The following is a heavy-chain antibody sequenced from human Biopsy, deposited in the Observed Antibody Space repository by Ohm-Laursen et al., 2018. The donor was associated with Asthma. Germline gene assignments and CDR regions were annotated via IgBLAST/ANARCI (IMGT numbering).Heavy chain of an antibody. CDR2: IYSSGST. J-gene: IGHJ4*02. CDR1: SGSISSFY. Sequence: PGTLSLTCTVSSGSISSFYWSWIRQPPGKGLEWIGYIYSSGSTNYNPSLKSRVTMSADTSKNQFSMKLSSVTAADTAIYYCARHVVLDGASYFDSWGQGILVTVSS. V-gene: IGHV4-59*01. CDR3: ARHVVLDGASYFDS. D-gene: IGHD1-26*01.